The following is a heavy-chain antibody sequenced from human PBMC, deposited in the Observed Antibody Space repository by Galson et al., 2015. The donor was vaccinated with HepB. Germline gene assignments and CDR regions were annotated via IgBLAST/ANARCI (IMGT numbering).Heavy chain of an antibody. D-gene: IGHD4-17*01. J-gene: IGHJ6*02. V-gene: IGHV3-7*03. Sequence: SLRLSCAASGFTFSSYWMSWVRQAPGKGLEWVANIKQDGSEKYYVDSVKGRFTISRDNAKNSLYLQMNSLRAEDTAVYYCARDLLTTVTTYGGPYYYYYGMDVWGQGTTVTVSS. CDR2: IKQDGSEK. CDR1: GFTFSSYW. CDR3: ARDLLTTVTTYGGPYYYYYGMDV.